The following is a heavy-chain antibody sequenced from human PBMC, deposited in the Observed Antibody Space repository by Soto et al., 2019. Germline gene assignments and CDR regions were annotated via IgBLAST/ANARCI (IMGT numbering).Heavy chain of an antibody. CDR1: GFTLSSYS. V-gene: IGHV3-21*01. Sequence: GGSLRLSGAASGFTLSSYSMNWVRQAPGKGPEWVSSISSSSSHRHYADSVKVRFTISRDNAKNPLYLQINSPRAEYTAVYYCARDEMVRGVNYHGMDVWGQGTTVTVSS. CDR3: ARDEMVRGVNYHGMDV. CDR2: ISSSSSHR. J-gene: IGHJ6*02. D-gene: IGHD3-10*01.